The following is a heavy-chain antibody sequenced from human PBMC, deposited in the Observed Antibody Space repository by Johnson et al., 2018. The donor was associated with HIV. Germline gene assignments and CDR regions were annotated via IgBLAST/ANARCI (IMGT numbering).Heavy chain of an antibody. Sequence: VQLVESGGGLVQPGRSLRLSCAASGFTFSDYYMSWIRQAPGKGLEWVSFISGGDDDTYYADSVKGRFTISRDNSKNTLRLQMNSLRVEDTAVYYCAKGMNLDAFDIWGQGTMVTVSS. V-gene: IGHV3-23*04. CDR3: AKGMNLDAFDI. CDR2: ISGGDDDT. CDR1: GFTFSDYY. J-gene: IGHJ3*02. D-gene: IGHD1-14*01.